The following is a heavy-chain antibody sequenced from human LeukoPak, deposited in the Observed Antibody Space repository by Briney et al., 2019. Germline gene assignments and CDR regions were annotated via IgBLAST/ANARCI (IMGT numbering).Heavy chain of an antibody. CDR1: GDYINSSSYY. Sequence: PSQTLSLTCTVSGDYINSSSYYWGWIRQPPEKGLEWIGSIYYSGTTYYSPPLKSRVTMSIDTSKNQFSLKLSSVTAADTALYYCARIVPGGWSPWGRGTQVTVSS. V-gene: IGHV4-39*07. D-gene: IGHD2-15*01. J-gene: IGHJ5*02. CDR3: ARIVPGGWSP. CDR2: IYYSGTT.